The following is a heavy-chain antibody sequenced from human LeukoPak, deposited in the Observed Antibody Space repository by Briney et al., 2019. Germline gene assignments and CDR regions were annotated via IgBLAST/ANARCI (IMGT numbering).Heavy chain of an antibody. CDR3: ASTADGDYPHYYYYYMDV. D-gene: IGHD4-17*01. CDR1: GFTFSSYG. V-gene: IGHV3-23*01. Sequence: GGTLRLSCAASGFTFSSYGMTWVRQAPGKGLEWVSAISGSGGSTYYADSVKGRFTISRDNAKNTLYLQMNSLRAEDTAVYYCASTADGDYPHYYYYYMDVWGKGTTVTVSS. J-gene: IGHJ6*03. CDR2: ISGSGGST.